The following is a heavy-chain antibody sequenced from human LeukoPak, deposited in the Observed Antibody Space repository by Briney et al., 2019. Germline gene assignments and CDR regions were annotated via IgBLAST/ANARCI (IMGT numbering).Heavy chain of an antibody. CDR1: GFTFSSYA. CDR3: ARGPYGSSGTPDAFDI. V-gene: IGHV3-30*14. D-gene: IGHD3-10*01. CDR2: ISYDGSNK. Sequence: GRSLRLSCAASGFTFSSYAMHWVRQAPGKGLEWVAVISYDGSNKYYADSVKGRFTISRDNSKNTLYLQMNSLRAEDTAVYYCARGPYGSSGTPDAFDIWGQGTMVTVSS. J-gene: IGHJ3*02.